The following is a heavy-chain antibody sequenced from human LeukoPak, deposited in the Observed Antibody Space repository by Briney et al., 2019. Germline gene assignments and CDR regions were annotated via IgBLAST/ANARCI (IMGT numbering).Heavy chain of an antibody. CDR2: INPNSGGT. J-gene: IGHJ4*02. V-gene: IGHV1-2*06. CDR3: VRDYDSSSPHDY. Sequence: ASVKVSCKASGYTFTGYYMHWVRQAPGQGLEWMGRINPNSGGTNYAQKFQGRVTMTRDTSISTAYMELSRLRSDDTAVYYCVRDYDSSSPHDYWGQGTLVTVSS. CDR1: GYTFTGYY. D-gene: IGHD6-6*01.